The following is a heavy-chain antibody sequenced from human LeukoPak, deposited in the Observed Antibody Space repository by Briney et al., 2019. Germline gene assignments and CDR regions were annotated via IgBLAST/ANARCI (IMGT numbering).Heavy chain of an antibody. J-gene: IGHJ4*02. Sequence: ASVKVSCKASGYTFTSYYMHWVRQAPGQGLEWMGWISAYNGNTNYAQKLQGRVTMTTDTSTSTAYMELRSLRSDDTAVYYCARAQLVGATLGYWGQGTLVTVSS. CDR2: ISAYNGNT. V-gene: IGHV1-18*04. CDR3: ARAQLVGATLGY. D-gene: IGHD1-26*01. CDR1: GYTFTSYY.